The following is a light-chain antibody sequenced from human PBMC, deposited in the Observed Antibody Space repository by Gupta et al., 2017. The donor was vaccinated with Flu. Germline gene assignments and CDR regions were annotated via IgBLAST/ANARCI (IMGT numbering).Light chain of an antibody. CDR2: SGY. CDR3: QQGYSAPRT. V-gene: IGKV1-39*01. Sequence: IDMTQSPPSLSASVGDTVTITCRASHTLMTFLNWYQHKPGTAPRLLIYSGYTLQSGVPSRFTGSGSGTDFTLTINNLQPEDSATYYCQQGYSAPRTFGQGTRVELK. J-gene: IGKJ1*01. CDR1: HTLMTF.